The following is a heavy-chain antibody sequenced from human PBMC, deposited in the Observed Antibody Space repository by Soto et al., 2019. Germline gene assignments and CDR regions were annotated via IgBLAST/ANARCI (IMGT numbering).Heavy chain of an antibody. J-gene: IGHJ4*02. Sequence: GGSLRLSCAASGFTFSDYYMSWIRQAPGKGLEWVSYISSSGSTIYYADSVKGRFTISRDNAKNSLYLQMNSLRAEDTAVYYCARVFDLRIAARQYFDYWGQGTLVTVSS. CDR1: GFTFSDYY. CDR2: ISSSGSTI. CDR3: ARVFDLRIAARQYFDY. D-gene: IGHD6-6*01. V-gene: IGHV3-11*01.